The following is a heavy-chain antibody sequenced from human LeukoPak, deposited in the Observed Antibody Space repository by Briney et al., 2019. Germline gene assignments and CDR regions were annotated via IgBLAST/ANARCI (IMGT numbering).Heavy chain of an antibody. CDR3: ARDQEGFDY. J-gene: IGHJ4*02. V-gene: IGHV1-46*01. Sequence: ASVKVSCKASGYTFTSNYIHWVRQAPGQGLEWMGMIYPRDGSTSYAQKFQGRVTVTRDTSTSTVHMELSGLRSGDTAVYYCARDQEGFDYWGQGTLVTVSS. CDR1: GYTFTSNY. CDR2: IYPRDGST.